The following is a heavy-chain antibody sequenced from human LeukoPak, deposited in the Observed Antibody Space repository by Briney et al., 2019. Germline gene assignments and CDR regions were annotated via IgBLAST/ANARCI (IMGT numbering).Heavy chain of an antibody. CDR3: ARRAYCSSSTCEEYFED. CDR1: GGTFTSYV. Sequence: GASVKVSCKASGGTFTSYVLAWVRQAPGQGLEWMGRIIPLIGMATYSQNFQGRITITADKFTNTAYMELSSLRSEDTALYYCARRAYCSSSTCEEYFEDWGPGTLVTVSS. CDR2: IIPLIGMA. J-gene: IGHJ1*01. D-gene: IGHD2-2*01. V-gene: IGHV1-69*04.